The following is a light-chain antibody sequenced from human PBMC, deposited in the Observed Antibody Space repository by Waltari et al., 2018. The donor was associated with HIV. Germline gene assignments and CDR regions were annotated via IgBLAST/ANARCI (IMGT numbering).Light chain of an antibody. V-gene: IGLV2-14*01. CDR1: VVDSGPEIY. CDR3: SSYSTITSLFV. Sequence: QSALAQPASVSGSPGQSITNSCAGAVVDSGPEIYVPWYQQHPGRAPRLIIYILSRRPSGVSDRFSGSSSGMSATLTISGLHSGDEAHYYCSSYSTITSLFVFGTGTRVTVL. J-gene: IGLJ1*01. CDR2: ILS.